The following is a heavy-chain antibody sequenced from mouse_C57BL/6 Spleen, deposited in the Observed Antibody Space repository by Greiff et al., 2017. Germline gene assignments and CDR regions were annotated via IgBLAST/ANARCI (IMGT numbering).Heavy chain of an antibody. CDR2: INPNNGGT. Sequence: VQLQQSGPELVKPGASVKISCKASGYTFTDYYMNWVKQSHGKSLEWIGDINPNNGGTSYNQKFKGKATLTVDKSSSTAYMELRSLTSEDSAVYYCARWDWAPFAYWGQGTLVTVSA. J-gene: IGHJ3*01. CDR3: ARWDWAPFAY. CDR1: GYTFTDYY. D-gene: IGHD4-1*01. V-gene: IGHV1-26*01.